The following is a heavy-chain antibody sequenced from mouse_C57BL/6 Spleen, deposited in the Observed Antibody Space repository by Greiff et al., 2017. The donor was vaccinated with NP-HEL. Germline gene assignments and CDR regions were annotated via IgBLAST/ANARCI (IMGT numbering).Heavy chain of an antibody. CDR3: ARYGSSSYAMDY. D-gene: IGHD1-1*01. J-gene: IGHJ4*01. V-gene: IGHV1-61*01. CDR2: IYPSDSET. CDR1: GYTFTSYW. Sequence: QVQLQQSGAELVRPGSSVKLSCKASGYTFTSYWMDWVKQRPGQGLEWIGNIYPSDSETHYNQKFKDKATLTVDKSSSTAYMQLSSLTSEDSAVYYCARYGSSSYAMDYWGQGTSVTVSS.